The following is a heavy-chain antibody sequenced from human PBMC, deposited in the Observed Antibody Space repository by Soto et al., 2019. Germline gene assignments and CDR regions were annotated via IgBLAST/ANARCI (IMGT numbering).Heavy chain of an antibody. D-gene: IGHD6-13*01. CDR1: GDSVSSNSAA. J-gene: IGHJ6*02. CDR3: ASSGTGYSSSWSDYYYGMDV. CDR2: TYYRSKWYN. V-gene: IGHV6-1*01. Sequence: SQTLSLTCAISGDSVSSNSAAWNWIRQSPSRGLEWLGRTYYRSKWYNDYAVSVKSRITINPDTSKNQFSLQLNSATPEDTAVYYCASSGTGYSSSWSDYYYGMDVWGQGTTVTVSS.